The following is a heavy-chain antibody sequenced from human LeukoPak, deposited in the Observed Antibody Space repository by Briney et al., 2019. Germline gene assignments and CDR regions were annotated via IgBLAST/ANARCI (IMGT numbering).Heavy chain of an antibody. V-gene: IGHV1-2*02. Sequence: GASVKVSCKASGYTFSGYYIHWVRQAPGQGLEWMGWINPNSGGTNYAQKFQGRVTMTRDTSISTAYMELSRLRSDDTAVYYCASERNYDSSGYYYGAQGIDYWGQGTLVTVSS. CDR1: GYTFSGYY. CDR3: ASERNYDSSGYYYGAQGIDY. D-gene: IGHD3-22*01. J-gene: IGHJ4*02. CDR2: INPNSGGT.